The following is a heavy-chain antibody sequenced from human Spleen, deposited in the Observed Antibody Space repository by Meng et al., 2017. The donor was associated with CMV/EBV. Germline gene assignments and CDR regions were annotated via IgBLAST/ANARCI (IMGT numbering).Heavy chain of an antibody. CDR1: GFTFSSYG. CDR2: ISYDGSDK. CDR3: ARGASVYCDSTSCYHPHVTGTAFAH. V-gene: IGHV3-30*19. D-gene: IGHD2-2*01. J-gene: IGHJ5*02. Sequence: GGSLRLSCAASGFTFSSYGMPWVRQAPGKGLEWVAVISYDGSDKYYADSVKGRFTISRDSSKNSLFLQMNSLRTEDTAVYYCARGASVYCDSTSCYHPHVTGTAFAHWGQGTLVTVSS.